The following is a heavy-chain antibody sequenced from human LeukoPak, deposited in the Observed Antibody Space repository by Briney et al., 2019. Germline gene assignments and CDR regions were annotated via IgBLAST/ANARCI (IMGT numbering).Heavy chain of an antibody. CDR2: INPNSGGT. J-gene: IGHJ4*02. CDR1: GYTFIGYY. Sequence: ASVKVSCKASGYTFIGYYMHWVRQAPGQGLEWMGWINPNSGGTNYAQKFQGRVTMTRDTSISTAYMELSRLRSDDTAVYYCAREGSRDGYNLGYDYWGQGTLVTVSS. D-gene: IGHD5-24*01. V-gene: IGHV1-2*02. CDR3: AREGSRDGYNLGYDY.